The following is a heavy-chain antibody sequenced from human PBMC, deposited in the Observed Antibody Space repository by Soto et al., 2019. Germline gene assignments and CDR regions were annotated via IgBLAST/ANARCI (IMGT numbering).Heavy chain of an antibody. V-gene: IGHV3-33*01. J-gene: IGHJ4*02. CDR3: ARESQGSSGNDY. Sequence: GGSLRLSCAASGFTFSSYGMHWVRQAPGKGLEWVAVIWYDGSNKYYADSVKGRFTISRDNSKNTLYLQMNSPRAEDTAVYYCARESQGSSGNDYWGQGTMVTVSS. CDR2: IWYDGSNK. CDR1: GFTFSSYG. D-gene: IGHD6-6*01.